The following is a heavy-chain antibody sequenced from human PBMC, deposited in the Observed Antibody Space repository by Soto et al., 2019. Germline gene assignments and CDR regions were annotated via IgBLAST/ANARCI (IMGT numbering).Heavy chain of an antibody. CDR2: TNPNSGGT. CDR3: ARDLYYDFWSGYYTIGYYGMDV. CDR1: GYTFTGCY. J-gene: IGHJ6*02. V-gene: IGHV1-2*02. D-gene: IGHD3-3*01. Sequence: GASVKVSCKASGYTFTGCYMHWVRQAPGQGLEWMGWTNPNSGGTNYAQKFQGRVTMTRDTSISTAYMELSRLRSDDTAVYYRARDLYYDFWSGYYTIGYYGMDVWGQGTTVTVSS.